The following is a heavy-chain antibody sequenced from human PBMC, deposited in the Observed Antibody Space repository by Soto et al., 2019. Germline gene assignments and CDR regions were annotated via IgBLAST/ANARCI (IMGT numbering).Heavy chain of an antibody. D-gene: IGHD2-21*02. Sequence: GGSLRLSCAASGFTFSSYAMSWVRQAPGKGLEWVSAISGSGGSTYYADSVKGRFTISRDNSKNTLYLQMNSLRAEDTAVYYCAKEKYIVVVTAIYYFDYWGQGTLVTVSS. J-gene: IGHJ4*02. CDR1: GFTFSSYA. V-gene: IGHV3-23*01. CDR2: ISGSGGST. CDR3: AKEKYIVVVTAIYYFDY.